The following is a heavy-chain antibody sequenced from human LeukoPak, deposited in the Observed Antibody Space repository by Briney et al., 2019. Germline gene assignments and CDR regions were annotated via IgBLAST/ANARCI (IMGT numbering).Heavy chain of an antibody. D-gene: IGHD3-22*01. CDR2: MNPNSGNT. V-gene: IGHV1-8*01. J-gene: IGHJ4*02. CDR3: ARSDPYYYDRSGYPKNDY. CDR1: GYTFTSYD. Sequence: ASVKVSCKTSGYTFTSYDINWARQATGQGLEWMGWMNPNSGNTGYAQKFQGRVTVTRNTSISTAYMELSSLRPEDTAFYYCARSDPYYYDRSGYPKNDYWGQGTLVTVSS.